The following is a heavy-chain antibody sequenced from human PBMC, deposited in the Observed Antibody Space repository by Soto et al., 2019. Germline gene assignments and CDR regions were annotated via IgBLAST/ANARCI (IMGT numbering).Heavy chain of an antibody. Sequence: GSLRLSCAASGFTFSSYSMNWVRQAPGKGLEWVSSISSSSSYIYYADSVKGRFTISRDNAKNSLYLQMNSLRAEDTAVYYCARDAGITGTDAFDIWGQGTMVTVSS. CDR1: GFTFSSYS. CDR2: ISSSSSYI. J-gene: IGHJ3*02. D-gene: IGHD1-20*01. V-gene: IGHV3-21*01. CDR3: ARDAGITGTDAFDI.